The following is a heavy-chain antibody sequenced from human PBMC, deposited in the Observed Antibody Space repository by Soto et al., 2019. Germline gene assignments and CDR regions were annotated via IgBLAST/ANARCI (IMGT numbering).Heavy chain of an antibody. Sequence: QVQLVESGGGVVQPGRSLRLSCAASGFTFSSYDMHWVRQAPGKGLEGVAVILYDGSNKYSADSVKGRFTISRDNSKNTLYLQMSSLRDEDTAVYYCATTMTRDALDFWGQGTMVTVSS. J-gene: IGHJ3*01. CDR2: ILYDGSNK. D-gene: IGHD4-17*01. V-gene: IGHV3-30*03. CDR1: GFTFSSYD. CDR3: ATTMTRDALDF.